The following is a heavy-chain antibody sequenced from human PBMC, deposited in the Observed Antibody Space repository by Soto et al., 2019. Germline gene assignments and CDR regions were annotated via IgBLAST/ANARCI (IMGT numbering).Heavy chain of an antibody. V-gene: IGHV4-31*03. D-gene: IGHD5-18*01. CDR2: IYKTGST. Sequence: SETLSLTCSVSGGSINSGGHYWSWIRQHPGKGLEWIGHIYKTGSTDFNPSLKDRLAISIDTSKNQFSLSLRSVTDADTAVYYCARDRIQFSVDVWGQGTTVTVSS. CDR1: GGSINSGGHY. J-gene: IGHJ6*02. CDR3: ARDRIQFSVDV.